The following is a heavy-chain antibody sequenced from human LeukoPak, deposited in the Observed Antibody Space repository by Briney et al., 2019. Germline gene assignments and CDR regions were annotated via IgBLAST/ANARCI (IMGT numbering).Heavy chain of an antibody. Sequence: SETLSLTCAVYGGSFSGYYWSWIRQPPGKGLEWIGEINHSGGTNYNPSLKSRVTISVDTSKNQFSLKLSSVTAADTAVYYCARRTRGLVVVVAALDYWGQGTLVTVSS. CDR2: INHSGGT. V-gene: IGHV4-34*01. D-gene: IGHD2-15*01. J-gene: IGHJ4*02. CDR3: ARRTRGLVVVVAALDY. CDR1: GGSFSGYY.